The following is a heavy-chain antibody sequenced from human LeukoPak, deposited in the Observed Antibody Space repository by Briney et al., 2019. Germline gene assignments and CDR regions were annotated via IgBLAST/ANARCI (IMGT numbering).Heavy chain of an antibody. J-gene: IGHJ4*02. CDR1: GFTFDDYA. CDR2: ISWNSGSI. Sequence: PGGSLRLSCAASGFTFDDYAMHWVRQAPGKGLEWVSGISWNSGSIGYADSVKGRFTISRDNAKSSLYLQMNSLRAEDTALYYCAKEYCSSTSCYNSFDYWGQGTLVTVSS. D-gene: IGHD2-2*02. V-gene: IGHV3-9*01. CDR3: AKEYCSSTSCYNSFDY.